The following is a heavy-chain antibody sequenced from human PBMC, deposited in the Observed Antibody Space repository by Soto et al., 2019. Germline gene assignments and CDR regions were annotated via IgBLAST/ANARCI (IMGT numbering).Heavy chain of an antibody. D-gene: IGHD5-12*01. V-gene: IGHV1-2*04. CDR2: INPNSGVT. CDR1: GDRFTDYY. J-gene: IGHJ6*03. CDR3: ARESGGATATLDYYYFYMDV. Sequence: QVQLGQSGAEVKEPGASVTVSCRASGDRFTDYYMHWVRQAPGQGLAWMGWINPNSGVTKYAQKFQGWVTMTRDTSIRTVYMQLSRLGFDDTAIYYCARESGGATATLDYYYFYMDVWGTGTTVTVSS.